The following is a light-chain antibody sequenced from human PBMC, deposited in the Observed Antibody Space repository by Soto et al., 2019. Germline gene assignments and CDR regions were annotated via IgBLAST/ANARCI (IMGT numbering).Light chain of an antibody. CDR3: QQDDNLPLP. V-gene: IGKV1-33*01. Sequence: IQMTQSPSSLSASVGDRVTITYQASQDIKNYLNLYQQKPGKAPKLLIYDASDLETGVPSRFSGSGSGTDFPFTINSLQPEDIAEYYCQQDDNLPLPFGGGTKVEIK. J-gene: IGKJ4*01. CDR1: QDIKNY. CDR2: DAS.